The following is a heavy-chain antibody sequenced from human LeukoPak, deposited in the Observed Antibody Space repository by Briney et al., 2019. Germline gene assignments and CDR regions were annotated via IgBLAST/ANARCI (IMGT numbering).Heavy chain of an antibody. Sequence: GGSLRLSCAASGFTFSSYSLTWVRQAPGKGLEWISLISWNSGTIGYADSVKGRFTISRDNANNFLYLQMNSLRAEDTALYYCARAYKDRSLAGKKEFFQHWGQGTLVTVSS. CDR1: GFTFSSYS. V-gene: IGHV3-9*01. CDR3: ARAYKDRSLAGKKEFFQH. D-gene: IGHD6-19*01. J-gene: IGHJ1*01. CDR2: ISWNSGTI.